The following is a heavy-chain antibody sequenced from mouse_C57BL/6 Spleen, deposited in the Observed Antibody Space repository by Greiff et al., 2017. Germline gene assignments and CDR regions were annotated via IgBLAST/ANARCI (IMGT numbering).Heavy chain of an antibody. V-gene: IGHV5-17*01. CDR1: GFTFSDYG. CDR2: ISSGSSTI. J-gene: IGHJ1*03. Sequence: EVKVEESGGGLVKPGGSLKLSCAASGFTFSDYGMHWVRQAPEKGLEWVAYISSGSSTIYYADTVKGRFTISRDNAKNTLFLQMTSLRSEDTAMYYCARSRPRYFDVWGTGTTVTVSS. CDR3: ARSRPRYFDV.